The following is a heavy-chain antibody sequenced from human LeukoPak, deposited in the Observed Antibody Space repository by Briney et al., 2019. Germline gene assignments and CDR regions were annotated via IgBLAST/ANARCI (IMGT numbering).Heavy chain of an antibody. CDR3: ARDQGYYDSSGYFPIGAFDI. J-gene: IGHJ3*02. Sequence: PSETLSLTCAVSGCSISSGGYSWSWIRQPPGKGLEWIGYIYRSGSTYYNPSLKSRVTITVDRSKNQFSRKLSSVAAADTAVYYCARDQGYYDSSGYFPIGAFDIWGQGTMVTVSS. V-gene: IGHV4-30-2*01. CDR2: IYRSGST. CDR1: GCSISSGGYS. D-gene: IGHD3-22*01.